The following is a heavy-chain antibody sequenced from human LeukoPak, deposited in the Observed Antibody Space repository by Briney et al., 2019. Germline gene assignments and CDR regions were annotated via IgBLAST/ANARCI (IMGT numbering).Heavy chain of an antibody. V-gene: IGHV1-2*02. CDR2: INPNSGGT. CDR1: GYTFTGYY. Sequence: ASVKVSCKASGYTFTGYYMHWVRQAPGQGLEWMGWINPNSGGTNYAQKFQGRVTMTRDTSISTAYMELSRLRSDDTAVYYCARGGKDFIADRLGGWFDPWGQGTLVTVSS. CDR3: ARGGKDFIADRLGGWFDP. D-gene: IGHD6-13*01. J-gene: IGHJ5*01.